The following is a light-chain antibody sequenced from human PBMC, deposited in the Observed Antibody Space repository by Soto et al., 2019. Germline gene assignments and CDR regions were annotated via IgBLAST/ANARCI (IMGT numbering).Light chain of an antibody. Sequence: DIQMIQSPSSLSASIGDTVTITCRATQGIKKDLGWYQHKPGRAPRRLIYDVSSLHSGVPSRFSGSGFGTEFTLTIASLQPEDSATYYCLQHNTYPRTFGQGTKVEI. CDR3: LQHNTYPRT. V-gene: IGKV1-17*01. J-gene: IGKJ1*01. CDR1: QGIKKD. CDR2: DVS.